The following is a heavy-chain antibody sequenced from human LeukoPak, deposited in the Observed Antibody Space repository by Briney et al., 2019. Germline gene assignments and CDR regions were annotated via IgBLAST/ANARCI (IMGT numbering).Heavy chain of an antibody. CDR2: IYSGGNT. D-gene: IGHD2/OR15-2a*01. Sequence: GGSLRLSCAASGFTVSSNYMSWVRQAPGKGLEWVSVIYSGGNTYYTDSVKGRFTISRDNSKNTLYLQMNSLRAEDTAVYYCVRDHYYSFDYWGQGTLVTVSS. CDR3: VRDHYYSFDY. CDR1: GFTVSSNY. V-gene: IGHV3-66*01. J-gene: IGHJ4*02.